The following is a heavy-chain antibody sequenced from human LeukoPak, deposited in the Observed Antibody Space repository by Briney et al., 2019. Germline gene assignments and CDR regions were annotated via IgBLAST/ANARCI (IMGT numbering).Heavy chain of an antibody. CDR1: GFTFSNYG. Sequence: GGSLRLSCAASGFTFSNYGMHWARQALGKGLEWVAFLRFDGSNKYYADSVKGRFTISRDNSKNTVYLQMDSLRPEDTAVYYCAKGIAVVPAVADYWGQGTLVTVSS. CDR3: AKGIAVVPAVADY. J-gene: IGHJ4*02. D-gene: IGHD2-2*01. CDR2: LRFDGSNK. V-gene: IGHV3-30*02.